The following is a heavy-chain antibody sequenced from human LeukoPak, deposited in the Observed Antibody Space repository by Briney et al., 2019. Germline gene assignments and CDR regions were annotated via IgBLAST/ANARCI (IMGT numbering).Heavy chain of an antibody. V-gene: IGHV1-18*01. CDR1: GYTFTSYG. D-gene: IGHD6-19*01. J-gene: IGHJ4*02. Sequence: GASVKVSCKASGYTFTSYGISWVRQAPGQGLEWMGWISAYNGNTNCAQKLQGRVTMTTDTSTSTAYMELRSLRSDDTAVYYCARGYSSGWYYSLLYYFDYWGQGTLVTVSS. CDR3: ARGYSSGWYYSLLYYFDY. CDR2: ISAYNGNT.